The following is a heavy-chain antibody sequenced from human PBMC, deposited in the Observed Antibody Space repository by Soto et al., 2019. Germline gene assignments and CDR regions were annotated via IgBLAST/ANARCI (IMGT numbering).Heavy chain of an antibody. V-gene: IGHV4-59*08. CDR1: GGSIRDYY. Sequence: QVQLQESGPGLVKPSETLSLTCTVSGGSIRDYYWGWIRQSPGKGLDWIGYIYYTGTTKYNPSLKSRVTISVASSKNQFSLKLDSVTAADTAVYYCARLGGYYQAFDSWGQGTLVTVSS. D-gene: IGHD3-22*01. CDR3: ARLGGYYQAFDS. CDR2: IYYTGTT. J-gene: IGHJ4*02.